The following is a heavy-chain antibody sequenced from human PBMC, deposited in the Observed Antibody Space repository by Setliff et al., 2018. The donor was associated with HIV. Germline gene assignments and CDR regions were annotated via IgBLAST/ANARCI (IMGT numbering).Heavy chain of an antibody. CDR1: GGSTSTSGYY. Sequence: TSETLSLTCTVSGGSTSTSGYYWGWIRQPPGKGREWIGSIYSSGSTHYNSSLKSRVTMSVDTSKNHFSLNVNSVTAADSAVYYCATFSYDGTSGVFYPEDYWGQGARVTVSS. D-gene: IGHD2-8*01. V-gene: IGHV4-39*07. J-gene: IGHJ4*02. CDR3: ATFSYDGTSGVFYPEDY. CDR2: IYSSGST.